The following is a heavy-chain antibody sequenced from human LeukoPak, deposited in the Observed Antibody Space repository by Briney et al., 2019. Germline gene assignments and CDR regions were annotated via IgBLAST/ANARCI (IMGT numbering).Heavy chain of an antibody. CDR1: GGSFSGYY. Sequence: SETLSLTCAVYGGSFSGYYWSWIRQPPGKGLEWIGEINHSGSTNYNPSLKSRVTISVDTSKNQFSLKLSSVTAADTAVYYCARIKKKKLWATSAFDIWGQGTMVTVSS. J-gene: IGHJ3*02. V-gene: IGHV4-34*01. CDR2: INHSGST. CDR3: ARIKKKKLWATSAFDI. D-gene: IGHD5-18*01.